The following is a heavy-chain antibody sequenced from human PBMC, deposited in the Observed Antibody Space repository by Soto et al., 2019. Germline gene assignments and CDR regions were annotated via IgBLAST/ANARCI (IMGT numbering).Heavy chain of an antibody. Sequence: EVQLVQAGAEVKKPGESLKISCKGSGYSFTSYWIGWVRQMPGKGLEWMGIIYPGDSDNRYSPSFQGQVTISSDKSICTAYLQWSSLKASDNAMYYCARQMGAAAGTPKGGMDVWGQGTTVTVYS. V-gene: IGHV5-51*01. CDR1: GYSFTSYW. CDR2: IYPGDSDN. J-gene: IGHJ6*02. CDR3: ARQMGAAAGTPKGGMDV. D-gene: IGHD6-13*01.